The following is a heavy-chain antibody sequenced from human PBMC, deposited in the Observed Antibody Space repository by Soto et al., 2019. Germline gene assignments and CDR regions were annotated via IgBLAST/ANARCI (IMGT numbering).Heavy chain of an antibody. D-gene: IGHD2-15*01. CDR1: GFTFSSYG. Sequence: QVQLMESGGSVLQPGRSLRLSCAASGFTFSSYGMHWVRQAPGKGLEWVTIISNDGSIQYYGDSVKGRFTVSRDNYKNTLFLETNSLAAEDTATYYCAKDRRGGSGTCSRCFGMDVWGQGTTVTVSS. J-gene: IGHJ6*02. CDR2: ISNDGSIQ. V-gene: IGHV3-30*18. CDR3: AKDRRGGSGTCSRCFGMDV.